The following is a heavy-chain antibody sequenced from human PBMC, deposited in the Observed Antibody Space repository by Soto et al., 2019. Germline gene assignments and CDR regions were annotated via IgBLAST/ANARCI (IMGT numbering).Heavy chain of an antibody. CDR3: ARVGAYYDILTGYYTDYYGMDA. Sequence: GASVKVSCKASGYTFTGYYMHWVRQAPGQGLEWMGWINPNSGGTNYAQKFQGRVTMTRDTSISTAYMELSRLRSDDTAVYYCARVGAYYDILTGYYTDYYGMDAWGQGTKVTVYS. CDR2: INPNSGGT. CDR1: GYTFTGYY. V-gene: IGHV1-2*02. D-gene: IGHD3-9*01. J-gene: IGHJ6*02.